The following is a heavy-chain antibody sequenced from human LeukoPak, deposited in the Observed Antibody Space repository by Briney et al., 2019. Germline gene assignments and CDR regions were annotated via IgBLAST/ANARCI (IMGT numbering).Heavy chain of an antibody. J-gene: IGHJ4*02. D-gene: IGHD3-10*01. V-gene: IGHV4-39*07. Sequence: SETLSLTCTVSGGSISSSSYYWGWIRQPPGKGLEWIGSIYYSGSTYYNPSLKSRVTISVDTSKNQFSLKLSSVTAADTAVYYCARGLIWFGELLSSGRGYFDYWGQGTLVTVSS. CDR3: ARGLIWFGELLSSGRGYFDY. CDR2: IYYSGST. CDR1: GGSISSSSYY.